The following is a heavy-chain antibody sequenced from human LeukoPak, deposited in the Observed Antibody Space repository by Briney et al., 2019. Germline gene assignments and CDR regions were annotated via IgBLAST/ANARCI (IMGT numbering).Heavy chain of an antibody. V-gene: IGHV3-30*18. D-gene: IGHD6-13*01. CDR2: ISYDGSNK. CDR3: AKGGSSWSEIDY. CDR1: GFTFSSYG. Sequence: GGSLRLSCAASGFTFSSYGMSWVRQAPGKGLEWVAVISYDGSNKYYADSVKGRVTISRDNSKNTLYLQMNSLRAEDTAVYYCAKGGSSWSEIDYWGQGTLVTVSS. J-gene: IGHJ4*02.